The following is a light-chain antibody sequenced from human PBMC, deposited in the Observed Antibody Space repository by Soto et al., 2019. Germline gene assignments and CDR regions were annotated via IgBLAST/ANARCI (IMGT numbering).Light chain of an antibody. CDR2: KAS. Sequence: DIQMTQSPSTLSASFGDRVTITCRATQTIITSLAWYQHIPGRAPKLLIYKASILDTGVPSRFSSSGSGIEFTLTISSLQPDDFATYYCQQYKTYSTFGQGTKVDI. V-gene: IGKV1-5*03. J-gene: IGKJ1*01. CDR3: QQYKTYST. CDR1: QTIITS.